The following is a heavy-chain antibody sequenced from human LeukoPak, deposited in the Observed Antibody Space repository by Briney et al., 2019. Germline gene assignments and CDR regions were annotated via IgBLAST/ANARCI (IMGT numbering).Heavy chain of an antibody. CDR2: INAGNGNT. D-gene: IGHD4-17*01. J-gene: IGHJ4*02. V-gene: IGHV1-3*01. CDR3: AATDLGDY. Sequence: ASVKVSCKASGYTFTSYAMHWVRQAPGQRPEWMGWINAGNGNTKYLQKFQGRVTITRDTSASTAYMELSSLRSEDTAVYYCAATDLGDYWGQGTLDTVSS. CDR1: GYTFTSYA.